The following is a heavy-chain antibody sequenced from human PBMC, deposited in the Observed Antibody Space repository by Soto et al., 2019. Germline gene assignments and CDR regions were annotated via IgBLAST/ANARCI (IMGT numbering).Heavy chain of an antibody. V-gene: IGHV1-46*01. D-gene: IGHD3-16*01. CDR2: INPSGGST. CDR1: GYTFTSYY. CDR3: AGDKGWGVPTEVFDI. Sequence: ASVKVSCKASGYTFTSYYMHWVRQAPGQGLEWMGIINPSGGSTSYAQKFQGRVTMTRDTSTSTVYMELSSLRSEDTAVYYCAGDKGWGVPTEVFDIWGQGTMVTGSS. J-gene: IGHJ3*02.